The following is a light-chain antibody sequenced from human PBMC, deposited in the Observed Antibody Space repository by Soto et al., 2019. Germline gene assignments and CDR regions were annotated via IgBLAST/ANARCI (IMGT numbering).Light chain of an antibody. Sequence: EIVLTQSPGTLSLSPGERATLSCKASQRVSSNFLAWYQRKPGQAPRLLIYGASYRDTDIPYRFSGSGSGTDFTLTITRLEPEDFAVYYCQQYGTSPPTLGQGTKVEI. V-gene: IGKV3-20*01. CDR1: QRVSSNF. J-gene: IGKJ1*01. CDR3: QQYGTSPPT. CDR2: GAS.